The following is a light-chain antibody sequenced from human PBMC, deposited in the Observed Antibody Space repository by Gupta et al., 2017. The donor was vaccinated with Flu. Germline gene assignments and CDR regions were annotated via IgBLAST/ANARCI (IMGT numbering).Light chain of an antibody. V-gene: IGKV3-11*01. CDR2: DAS. CDR3: QQRSNWPVT. J-gene: IGKJ1*01. Sequence: PATLSLSPGERATLSCRASQCVSSYLAWYQQKPGQAPRLLIYDASNRATGIPARFSGSGSGTDFTLPISSLEPEDFAVYYCQQRSNWPVTFGQGTKVEIK. CDR1: QCVSSY.